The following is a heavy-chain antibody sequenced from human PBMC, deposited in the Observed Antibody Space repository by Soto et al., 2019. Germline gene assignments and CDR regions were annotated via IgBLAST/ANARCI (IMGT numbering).Heavy chain of an antibody. V-gene: IGHV3-23*01. D-gene: IGHD3-10*01. CDR1: GFTFSSSA. Sequence: PGGSLRLSCAASGFTFSSSAMSWVRQAPGKGLEWVSTISGGGGSTYYTDSVKGRFTISRDNSKNTLYLQMSSLRADDTAIYYCAQSGAYPNYSYYGMAVWGQGTTVTVSS. J-gene: IGHJ6*02. CDR3: AQSGAYPNYSYYGMAV. CDR2: ISGGGGST.